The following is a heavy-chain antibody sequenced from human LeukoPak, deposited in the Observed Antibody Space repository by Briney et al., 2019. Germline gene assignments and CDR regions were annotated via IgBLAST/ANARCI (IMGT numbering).Heavy chain of an antibody. J-gene: IGHJ4*02. D-gene: IGHD1-26*01. Sequence: GSLRLSCAASGFTFSSYWMSWVRQAPGKGLEWVANINQDGSEKYYVDSVKGRFTISRDNTKNSLYLQMNSLRAEDTAVYYCASTNSARDPSFNYWGQGTLVTVSS. CDR1: GFTFSSYW. CDR2: INQDGSEK. V-gene: IGHV3-7*01. CDR3: ASTNSARDPSFNY.